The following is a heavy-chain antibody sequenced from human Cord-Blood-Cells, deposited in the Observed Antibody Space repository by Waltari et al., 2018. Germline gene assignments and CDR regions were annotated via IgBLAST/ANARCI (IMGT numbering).Heavy chain of an antibody. V-gene: IGHV1-2*02. CDR3: ARDPGNWEYYVDY. Sequence: QVQLVQSGAEVKKPGASVKVSCKASGYTFTGYYMHWVRQARGQGLAWMGWMNPTRGGTNDAQKFQGRVTMTRDTSISTAYMELSRLRSDDTAVYYCARDPGNWEYYVDYWGQGTLVTVSS. CDR1: GYTFTGYY. J-gene: IGHJ4*02. D-gene: IGHD7-27*01. CDR2: MNPTRGGT.